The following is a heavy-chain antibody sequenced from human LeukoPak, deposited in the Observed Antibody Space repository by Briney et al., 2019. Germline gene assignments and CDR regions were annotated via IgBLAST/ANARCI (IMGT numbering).Heavy chain of an antibody. CDR1: GYTFTGYY. D-gene: IGHD3-10*01. CDR3: ARGFRVDLWFQEYNCFDP. J-gene: IGHJ5*02. CDR2: INPNSGGT. V-gene: IGHV1-2*02. Sequence: GASVKVSCKASGYTFTGYYMHWVRQAPGQGLEWMGWINPNSGGTNYAQKFQGRVTMTRDTSISTAYMELSRLRSDDTAVYYCARGFRVDLWFQEYNCFDPWGQGTLVTVSS.